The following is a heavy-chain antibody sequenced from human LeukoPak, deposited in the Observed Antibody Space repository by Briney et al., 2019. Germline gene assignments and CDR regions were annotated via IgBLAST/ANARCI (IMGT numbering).Heavy chain of an antibody. V-gene: IGHV4-59*02. CDR1: GFSVSGNY. Sequence: GSLRLSCAASGFSVSGNYMSWVRQAPGKGLEWIGYIYYSGSTNYNPSLKSRVTISVDTSKNQFSLKLSSVTAADTAVYYCARGGSSGWYSVLDWGQGTLVTVSS. CDR3: ARGGSSGWYSVLD. CDR2: IYYSGST. D-gene: IGHD6-19*01. J-gene: IGHJ4*02.